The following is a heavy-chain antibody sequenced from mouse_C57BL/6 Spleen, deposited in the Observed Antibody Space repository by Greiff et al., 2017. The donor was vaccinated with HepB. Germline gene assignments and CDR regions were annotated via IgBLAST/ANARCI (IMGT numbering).Heavy chain of an antibody. D-gene: IGHD1-1*01. CDR3: ARRGYGSSYGYFDV. J-gene: IGHJ1*03. CDR2: IDPSDSYT. V-gene: IGHV1-50*01. CDR1: GYTFTSYW. Sequence: QQSCKASGYTFTSYWMQWVKQRPGQGLEWIGEIDPSDSYTNYNQKFKGKATLTVDTSSSTAYMQLSSLTSEDSAVYYCARRGYGSSYGYFDVWGTGTTVTVSS.